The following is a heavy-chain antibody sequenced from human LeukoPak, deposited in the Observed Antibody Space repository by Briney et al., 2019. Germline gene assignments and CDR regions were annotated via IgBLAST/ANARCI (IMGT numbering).Heavy chain of an antibody. V-gene: IGHV4-61*02. D-gene: IGHD1-26*01. CDR1: GGSISSGSYY. CDR3: ARSGSYYGDY. J-gene: IGHJ4*02. Sequence: SETLSLTCTVSGGSISSGSYYWSWIRQPAGKGLEWIGRIYTSGSTNYNPSLKSRVTISVDTSKNQFSLKLSSVTAADTAVYYCARSGSYYGDYWGPGTLVTVSS. CDR2: IYTSGST.